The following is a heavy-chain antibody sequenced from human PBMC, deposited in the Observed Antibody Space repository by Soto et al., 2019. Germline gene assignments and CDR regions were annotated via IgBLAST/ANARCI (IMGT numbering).Heavy chain of an antibody. CDR3: ARVVPRHVLPYYYFDF. V-gene: IGHV1-8*01. Sequence: GASVKVSCKASGYTFTTYDINWVRQATGQGLEWMGWMNPNSGNTGYAQKFQDRITLTRNTSISTAYMELSSLRSEDTAVYYCARVVPRHVLPYYYFDFWGLGTLVTVSS. CDR2: MNPNSGNT. CDR1: GYTFTTYD. J-gene: IGHJ4*02. D-gene: IGHD1-26*01.